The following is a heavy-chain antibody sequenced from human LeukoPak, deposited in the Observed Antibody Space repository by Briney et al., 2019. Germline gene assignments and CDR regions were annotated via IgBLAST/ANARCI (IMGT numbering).Heavy chain of an antibody. CDR1: GVTFSDYY. D-gene: IGHD3-22*01. Sequence: GGSLRLSCAASGVTFSDYYMSWIRQAPGKGLEWVSYISSSGSTIYYADSVKGRFTISRDNAKNSLYLQMNSLRAEDTAVYYCARSAYYYDTSAGYWGQGTLVTVSS. CDR2: ISSSGSTI. CDR3: ARSAYYYDTSAGY. V-gene: IGHV3-11*04. J-gene: IGHJ4*02.